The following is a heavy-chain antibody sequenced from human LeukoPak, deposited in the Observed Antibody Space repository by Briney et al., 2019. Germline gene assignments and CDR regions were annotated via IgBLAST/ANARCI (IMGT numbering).Heavy chain of an antibody. Sequence: SGTLSLTCAVYGGSFSGYYLSWIRQPPGKGLEGIGEINHSGSTNYNPSLKSRGTISVDTPKNQFSLKLSSVTAADTAVYYCARLTMVRGMDYWGQGTLVTVSS. CDR2: INHSGST. CDR1: GGSFSGYY. V-gene: IGHV4-34*01. CDR3: ARLTMVRGMDY. D-gene: IGHD3-10*01. J-gene: IGHJ4*02.